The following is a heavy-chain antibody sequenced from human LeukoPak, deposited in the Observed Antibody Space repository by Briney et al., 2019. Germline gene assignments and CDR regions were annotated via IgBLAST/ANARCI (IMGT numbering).Heavy chain of an antibody. J-gene: IGHJ3*02. Sequence: GESLRLSCVASEFTVNSNSMTWVRQAPGKGLEWVSVIHSVGSPYYADSVKGRFTISRHNSQNTVYLQMKSLRAEDTAMYYCARVVAYAFDIWGQGTMVTVSS. D-gene: IGHD2-15*01. CDR2: IHSVGSP. CDR1: EFTVNSNS. CDR3: ARVVAYAFDI. V-gene: IGHV3-53*04.